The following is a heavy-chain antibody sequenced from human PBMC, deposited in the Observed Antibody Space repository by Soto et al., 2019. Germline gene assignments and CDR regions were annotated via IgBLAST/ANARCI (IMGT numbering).Heavy chain of an antibody. Sequence: QVQLQESGPGLVKPSQTLSLTCTVYGGSISSGDYCWSWIRQPPGKRLEWIGYGSYSESTYYNPYLKSRVIMSVDTSKNQFSLNLRSVTGADTAVYYCARADDYSYPFDDWGQGTLVTVSS. CDR2: GSYSEST. CDR3: ARADDYSYPFDD. J-gene: IGHJ4*02. CDR1: GGSISSGDYC. D-gene: IGHD4-4*01. V-gene: IGHV4-30-4*01.